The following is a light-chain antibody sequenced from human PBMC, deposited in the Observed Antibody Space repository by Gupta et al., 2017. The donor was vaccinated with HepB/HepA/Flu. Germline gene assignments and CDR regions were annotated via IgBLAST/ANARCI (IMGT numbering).Light chain of an antibody. CDR3: QQYYNRPWT. V-gene: IGKV3-15*01. CDR1: QSISRN. Sequence: DIEMTQSPATLSVSPGERATISCRASQSISRNLDWYQQKPGQAPKLLIYTASTRATGIPARFGGSGSGTEFTLTISSLQSEDFAVYYCQQYYNRPWTFGQGTKVEIK. CDR2: TAS. J-gene: IGKJ1*01.